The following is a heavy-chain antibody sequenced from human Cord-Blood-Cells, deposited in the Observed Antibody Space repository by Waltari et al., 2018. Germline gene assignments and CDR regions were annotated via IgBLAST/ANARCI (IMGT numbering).Heavy chain of an antibody. Sequence: VQLVESGGGLVQPGGALRLSCAASGCTFSSYWMSWVRQAPGKGLEWVANIKQDGSEKYYVDSVKGRFTISRDNAKNSLYLQMNSMRAEDTAVYYCARVCGGDCYDAFDIWGQGTMVTVSS. V-gene: IGHV3-7*01. CDR2: IKQDGSEK. CDR1: GCTFSSYW. D-gene: IGHD2-21*02. J-gene: IGHJ3*02. CDR3: ARVCGGDCYDAFDI.